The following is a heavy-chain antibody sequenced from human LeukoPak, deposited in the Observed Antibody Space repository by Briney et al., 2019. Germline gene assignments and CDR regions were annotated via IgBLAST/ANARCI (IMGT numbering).Heavy chain of an antibody. J-gene: IGHJ4*02. V-gene: IGHV3-72*01. CDR3: ARVGFSGTYFDY. CDR1: GSTFSDHY. CDR2: TRNKANSYTT. Sequence: GGSLRLSCAASGSTFSDHYMDWVRQAPGKGLEWVGRTRNKANSYTTEYAASVKGRFTISRDDSKNSLYLQMNSLKTEDTAVYYCARVGFSGTYFDYWGQGTLVTVSS. D-gene: IGHD1-26*01.